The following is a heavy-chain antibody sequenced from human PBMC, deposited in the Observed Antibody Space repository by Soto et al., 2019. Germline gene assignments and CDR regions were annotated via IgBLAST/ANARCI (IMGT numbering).Heavy chain of an antibody. CDR3: ARVSWKNYYYYMDV. D-gene: IGHD1-1*01. J-gene: IGHJ6*03. Sequence: SETLCLTCTVSGGSISSYYWSWIRQPPGKGLEWIGYIYYGGSTNYNPSLKSRVTISVDTSKSQFSLKLSSVTAADTAVYYCARVSWKNYYYYMDVWGKGTTVTVSS. V-gene: IGHV4-59*08. CDR2: IYYGGST. CDR1: GGSISSYY.